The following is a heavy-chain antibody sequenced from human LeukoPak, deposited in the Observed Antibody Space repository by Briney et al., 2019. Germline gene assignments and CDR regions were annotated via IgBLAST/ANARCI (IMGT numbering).Heavy chain of an antibody. D-gene: IGHD6-6*01. J-gene: IGHJ5*02. Sequence: SVKVSCKASGGTFSSYAISWVRQAPGQGLEWMGGIIPIFGTANYAQKFQGRVTITADESTSTAYMELSSLRSEDTAVYYCAGGPLPRIGSSSGGWFDPWGQGTLVTVSS. CDR2: IIPIFGTA. V-gene: IGHV1-69*01. CDR1: GGTFSSYA. CDR3: AGGPLPRIGSSSGGWFDP.